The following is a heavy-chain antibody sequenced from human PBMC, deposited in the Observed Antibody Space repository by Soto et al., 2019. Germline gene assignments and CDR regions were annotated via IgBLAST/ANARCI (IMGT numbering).Heavy chain of an antibody. CDR1: GFTFNSYA. Sequence: EVQLLESGGGLVQPGGSLRLSCAASGFTFNSYAMSWVRQAPGKGLEWVSAISGSGGSTYYADSVKGRFTISRDNSKNTLYLQMNSLRAEDTAVYYCAKGAVVVPAASDAFDIWGQGTMVTVSS. V-gene: IGHV3-23*01. J-gene: IGHJ3*02. D-gene: IGHD2-2*01. CDR3: AKGAVVVPAASDAFDI. CDR2: ISGSGGST.